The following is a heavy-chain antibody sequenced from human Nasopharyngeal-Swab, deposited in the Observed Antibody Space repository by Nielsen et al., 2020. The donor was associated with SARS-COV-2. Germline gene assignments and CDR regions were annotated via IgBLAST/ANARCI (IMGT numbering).Heavy chain of an antibody. Sequence: VKVSCKASGDAFSRFGISWVRQAPAQGLEWMGGIIPAFGTPTYAQDSAQDLQGRVTISADESTSTAYMELSSLRSEDTAVYYCARGKGTSYYYYYGMDVWGQGTTVTVS. CDR3: ARGKGTSYYYYYGMDV. V-gene: IGHV1-69*13. CDR1: GDAFSRFG. D-gene: IGHD1/OR15-1a*01. J-gene: IGHJ6*02. CDR2: IIPAFGTP.